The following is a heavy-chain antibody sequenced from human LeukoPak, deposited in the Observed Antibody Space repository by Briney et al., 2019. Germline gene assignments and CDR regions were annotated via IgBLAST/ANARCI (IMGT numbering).Heavy chain of an antibody. CDR1: GGSISSYY. Sequence: KSSETLSLTCTVSGGSISSYYWSWIRQPPGKGLEWIGYIYYSGSTNYNPSLKSRVTISVDTSKNQFSLKLSSVTAADTAVYYCARGMSWFDPWGQGTLVTVSS. D-gene: IGHD2-8*01. CDR2: IYYSGST. J-gene: IGHJ5*02. V-gene: IGHV4-59*01. CDR3: ARGMSWFDP.